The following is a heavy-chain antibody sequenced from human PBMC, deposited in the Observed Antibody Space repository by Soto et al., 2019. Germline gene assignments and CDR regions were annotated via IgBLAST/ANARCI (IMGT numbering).Heavy chain of an antibody. CDR3: ATNNWNEWPNDAFDI. V-gene: IGHV3-23*01. J-gene: IGHJ3*02. CDR1: GFTFRGYA. Sequence: GGSLRLSCAASGFTFRGYAMSWVRQAPGGKGVEGSAIIYSGGSTYYADSVKGRFTISRHNSKNTLYLQMNSLRAEDTAVYYCATNNWNEWPNDAFDIWGQGTMVTVSS. D-gene: IGHD1-20*01. CDR2: IIYSGGST.